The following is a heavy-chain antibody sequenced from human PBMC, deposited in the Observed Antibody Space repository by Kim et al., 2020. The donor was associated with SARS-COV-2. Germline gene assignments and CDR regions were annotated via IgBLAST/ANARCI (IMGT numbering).Heavy chain of an antibody. CDR3: ARDVLLWFGEPYGARDYYYYGMDV. CDR2: IIPIFGTA. Sequence: SVKVSCKASGGTFSSYAISWVRQAPGQGLEWMGGIIPIFGTANYAQKFQGRVTITADESTSTAYMELSSLRSEDTAVYYCARDVLLWFGEPYGARDYYYYGMDVWGQGTTVTVSS. CDR1: GGTFSSYA. J-gene: IGHJ6*02. V-gene: IGHV1-69*13. D-gene: IGHD3-10*01.